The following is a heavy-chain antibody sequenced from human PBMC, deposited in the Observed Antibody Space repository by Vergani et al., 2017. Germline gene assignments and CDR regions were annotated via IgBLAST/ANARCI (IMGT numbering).Heavy chain of an antibody. CDR3: ARDPRFIAVAGEGYFDY. CDR1: GFTFSSYA. V-gene: IGHV3-30-3*01. J-gene: IGHJ4*02. CDR2: ISYDGSNK. D-gene: IGHD6-19*01. Sequence: VQLLESGGGLVQPGGSLRLSCAASGFTFSSYAMSWVRQAPGKGLEWVAVISYDGSNKYYADSVKGRFTISRDNSKNTLYLQMNSLRAEDTAVYYCARDPRFIAVAGEGYFDYWGQGTLVTVSS.